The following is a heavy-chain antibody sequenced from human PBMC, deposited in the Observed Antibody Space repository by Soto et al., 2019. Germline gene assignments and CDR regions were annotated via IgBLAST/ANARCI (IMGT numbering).Heavy chain of an antibody. CDR1: GFTFRNYA. D-gene: IGHD3-22*01. CDR2: ISYDGSNQ. Sequence: QVQLVESGGGVVQPGKSLRLSCAASGFTFRNYAMHWVRQVRQAPGQGLEWVAVISYDGSNQFYADSVKGRFTISRDDSKNTLYLQMNSLRADDTAVYYCARDDYASTGRNSGFEYWGQGTLVTVSS. V-gene: IGHV3-30-3*01. J-gene: IGHJ4*02. CDR3: ARDDYASTGRNSGFEY.